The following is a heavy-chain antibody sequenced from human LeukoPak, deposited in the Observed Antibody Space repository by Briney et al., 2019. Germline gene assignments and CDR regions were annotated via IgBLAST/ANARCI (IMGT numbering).Heavy chain of an antibody. CDR2: ISYDGSNK. Sequence: GGSLRLSCAASGFTFSSYGMHWVRQAPGKGLEWVAVISYDGSNKYCADSVKGRFTISRDNSKNTLYLQMNSLRAEGTAVYYCAKGPLFYDFWSGPRGYFDYWGQGTLVTVSS. CDR1: GFTFSSYG. D-gene: IGHD3-3*01. J-gene: IGHJ4*02. CDR3: AKGPLFYDFWSGPRGYFDY. V-gene: IGHV3-30*18.